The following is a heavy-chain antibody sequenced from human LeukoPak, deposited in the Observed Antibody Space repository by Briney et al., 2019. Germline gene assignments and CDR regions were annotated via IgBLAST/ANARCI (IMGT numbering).Heavy chain of an antibody. CDR2: ISGSGGNT. V-gene: IGHV3-23*01. Sequence: PGGSLRLSCAASGFTFSSYAMSWVRQAPGKGLEWVSAISGSGGNTYYADSAKGRFTISRDNSKNTLYLQMNSLRADDTAVYYCAKDNSGNRNFDYWGQGTLVTVSS. D-gene: IGHD1-26*01. CDR1: GFTFSSYA. CDR3: AKDNSGNRNFDY. J-gene: IGHJ4*02.